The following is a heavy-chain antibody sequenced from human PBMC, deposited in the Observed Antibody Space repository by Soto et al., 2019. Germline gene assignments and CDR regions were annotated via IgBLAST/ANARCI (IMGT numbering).Heavy chain of an antibody. J-gene: IGHJ4*02. D-gene: IGHD5-12*01. Sequence: PGESLKISCKGSGYSFTSYWIGWVRQMPGKGLEWMGIIYPGDSDTRYSPSFQGQVTISADKSISTAYLQWSSLKASDTAMYYCARQRDGYNSGPRHFDYWGQGTLVTVS. V-gene: IGHV5-51*01. CDR1: GYSFTSYW. CDR3: ARQRDGYNSGPRHFDY. CDR2: IYPGDSDT.